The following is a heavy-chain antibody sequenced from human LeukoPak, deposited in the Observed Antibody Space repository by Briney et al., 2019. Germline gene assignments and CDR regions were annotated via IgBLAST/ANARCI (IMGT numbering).Heavy chain of an antibody. V-gene: IGHV3-74*01. J-gene: IGHJ4*02. CDR3: ARDHDAVGTTIDH. CDR2: IKSDGSVT. Sequence: GGSLRLSCAASGFTFSSYWMHWVRQAPGEGLVWVSRIKSDGSVTWYADSVKGRFTISRGNAKNMLYLQMNSLRDEDTAVYFCARDHDAVGTTIDHWGQGTLVTVSS. D-gene: IGHD1-14*01. CDR1: GFTFSSYW.